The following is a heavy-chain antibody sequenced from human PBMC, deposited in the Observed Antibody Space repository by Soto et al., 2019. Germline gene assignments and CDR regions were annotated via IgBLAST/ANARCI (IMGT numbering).Heavy chain of an antibody. V-gene: IGHV3-23*01. CDR2: ISGSGST. CDR3: AKALRFTFTTGYYMDV. J-gene: IGHJ6*03. Sequence: EVQLLESGRGLVQPGGSLRLSCAASGFTVSSYAMSWVRQAPGKGLEWVSVISGSGSTYSADSVKGGFTISRDSSKNTVYLQMNSLRAEDTAVYYCAKALRFTFTTGYYMDVWGRGTTVTVSS. CDR1: GFTVSSYA. D-gene: IGHD3-16*01.